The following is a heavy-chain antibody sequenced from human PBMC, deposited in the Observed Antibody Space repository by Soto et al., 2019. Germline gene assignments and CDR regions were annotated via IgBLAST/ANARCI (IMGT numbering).Heavy chain of an antibody. V-gene: IGHV4-59*01. CDR3: ARDDYGGNSGFDY. J-gene: IGHJ4*02. Sequence: PSETLSLTCTVSGGSFNNYYWSWIRQPPGKGLEWIGFIYYTGSTNYNPSLKSRVTLSVDTSKSQFSLRLSSVTAADTAVYYCARDDYGGNSGFDYWGQGTLVTVSS. CDR1: GGSFNNYY. D-gene: IGHD4-17*01. CDR2: IYYTGST.